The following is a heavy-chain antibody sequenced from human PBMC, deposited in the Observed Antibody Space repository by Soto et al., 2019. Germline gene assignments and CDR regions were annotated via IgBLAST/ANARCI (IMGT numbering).Heavy chain of an antibody. D-gene: IGHD6-19*01. V-gene: IGHV5-51*01. CDR2: IYPDDSET. J-gene: IGHJ6*02. CDR3: AIHSSGWSGFVGSNYYYYGMDV. Sequence: PGESLKISCQGFGYSFTIYWIGWVRQMPGKGLEWMGTIYPDDSETRYNPSFQGQVTISADRSTTTAHLQWRSLKASDTAMYYFAIHSSGWSGFVGSNYYYYGMDVWGQGTTVTVSS. CDR1: GYSFTIYW.